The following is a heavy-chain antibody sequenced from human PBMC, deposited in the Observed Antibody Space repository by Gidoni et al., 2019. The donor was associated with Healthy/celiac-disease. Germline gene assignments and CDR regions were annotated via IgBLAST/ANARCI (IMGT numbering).Heavy chain of an antibody. V-gene: IGHV3-74*01. Sequence: EVQLVESGGGLVQPGGSLRLSCAASGFTFSSYWMHWVRQAPGKGLVWVSRINSDGSSTSYADSVKGRFTISRDNAKNTLYLQMNSLRAEDTAVYYCATTYSSGWYENHAFDIWGQGTMVTVSS. CDR1: GFTFSSYW. J-gene: IGHJ3*02. D-gene: IGHD6-19*01. CDR3: ATTYSSGWYENHAFDI. CDR2: INSDGSST.